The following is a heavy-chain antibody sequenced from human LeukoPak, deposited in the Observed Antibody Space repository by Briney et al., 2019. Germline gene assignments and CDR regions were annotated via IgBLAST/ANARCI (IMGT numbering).Heavy chain of an antibody. J-gene: IGHJ4*02. CDR3: AKDAYEFLRYFDWCLDY. Sequence: PGGSLRLSCAASGFTFDDYAMHWFRQAPGKGLEWVSLISGDGGSTYYADSVKGRFTISRDNSKNSLYLQMNSLRTEDTALYYCAKDAYEFLRYFDWCLDYWGQGTLVTVSS. D-gene: IGHD3-9*01. V-gene: IGHV3-43*02. CDR2: ISGDGGST. CDR1: GFTFDDYA.